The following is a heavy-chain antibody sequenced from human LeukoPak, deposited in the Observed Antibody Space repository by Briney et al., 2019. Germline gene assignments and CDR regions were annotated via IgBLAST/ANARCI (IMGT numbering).Heavy chain of an antibody. J-gene: IGHJ4*02. Sequence: GGSLRLSCAASGFTFSDYYMSWIRQAPGKGLEWVSYISSSSYTNYADSVKGRSTISRDNAKNSLYLQMNSLRAEDTAVYYCARDMGHGSGGSCYDYWGQGTLVTVSS. CDR2: ISSSSYT. CDR1: GFTFSDYY. CDR3: ARDMGHGSGGSCYDY. D-gene: IGHD2-15*01. V-gene: IGHV3-11*06.